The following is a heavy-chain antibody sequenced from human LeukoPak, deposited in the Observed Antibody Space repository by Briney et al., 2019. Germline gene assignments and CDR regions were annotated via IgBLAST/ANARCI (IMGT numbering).Heavy chain of an antibody. D-gene: IGHD6-25*01. CDR2: ISAYNGNT. V-gene: IGHV1-18*04. J-gene: IGHJ6*04. CDR3: ARDSLSLAASYYYYGMDV. CDR1: GYTFTSYG. Sequence: ASVKVSCKASGYTFTSYGISWVRQAPGQGLEWMGWISAYNGNTNYAQKLQGRVTMTTDTSTSTAYMELRSLRSDDTAVYYCARDSLSLAASYYYYGMDVWGKGTTVTVSS.